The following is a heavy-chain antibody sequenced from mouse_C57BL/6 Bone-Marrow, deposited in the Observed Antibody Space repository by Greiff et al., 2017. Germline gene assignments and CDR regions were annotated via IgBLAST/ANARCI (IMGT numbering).Heavy chain of an antibody. CDR1: GYTFTSYG. D-gene: IGHD3-2*02. V-gene: IGHV1-81*01. CDR3: ANLDSSVHFDY. Sequence: VKLMESGAELARPGASVKLSCKASGYTFTSYGISWVKQRTGQGLEWIGEIYPRSGNTYYNEKFKGKATLTADKSSSTAYMALRSLTSEDSAVYFCANLDSSVHFDYWGQGTTLTVSS. CDR2: IYPRSGNT. J-gene: IGHJ2*01.